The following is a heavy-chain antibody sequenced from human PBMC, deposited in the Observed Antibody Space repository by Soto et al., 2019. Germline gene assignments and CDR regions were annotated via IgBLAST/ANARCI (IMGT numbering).Heavy chain of an antibody. CDR2: INVGNGHT. CDR1: GYTFTRYH. Sequence: QVQFVQSGAEVKKPGASVKVSCKTPGYTFTRYHIHWVRQAPGQRLEWMGWINVGNGHTRYSQKFQGRLTLTRDTPGNTVYLELNSLISEDTAVYYCATPQDYDGCLDSWGQGTLVTVSS. D-gene: IGHD3-22*01. J-gene: IGHJ4*02. V-gene: IGHV1-3*01. CDR3: ATPQDYDGCLDS.